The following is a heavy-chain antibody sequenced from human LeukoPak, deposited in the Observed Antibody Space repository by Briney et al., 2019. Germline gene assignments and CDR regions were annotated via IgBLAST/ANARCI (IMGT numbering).Heavy chain of an antibody. V-gene: IGHV3-23*01. D-gene: IGHD3-16*01. J-gene: IGHJ4*02. CDR1: GFTFSSYA. Sequence: GGSLRLSCAASGFTFSSYAMSWVRQAPGKGLEWVSAISGSGGSTYYADSVKGRFTISRDNSKNTLYLQMNSLRAEDTALYYCAKEAIKLIWDHAYYFDYWGQGTLVTVSS. CDR3: AKEAIKLIWDHAYYFDY. CDR2: ISGSGGST.